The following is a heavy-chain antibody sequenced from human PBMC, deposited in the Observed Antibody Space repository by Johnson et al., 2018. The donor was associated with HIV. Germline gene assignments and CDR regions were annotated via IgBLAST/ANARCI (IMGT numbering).Heavy chain of an antibody. Sequence: VQLVESGGGLVQPGRSLRLSCAASGFTFDDYAMHWVRQAPGKGLEWVSGISWNSGSIGYADSVKGRFTISRDNAKNSLYLQMNSLRAEDTAVYYCAKDNTDSSGWFSLSGAFDIWGQGTMVTVSS. V-gene: IGHV3-9*01. CDR2: ISWNSGSI. D-gene: IGHD6-19*01. CDR1: GFTFDDYA. J-gene: IGHJ3*02. CDR3: AKDNTDSSGWFSLSGAFDI.